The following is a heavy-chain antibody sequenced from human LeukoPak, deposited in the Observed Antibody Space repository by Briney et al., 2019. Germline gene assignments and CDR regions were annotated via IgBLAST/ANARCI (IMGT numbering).Heavy chain of an antibody. J-gene: IGHJ4*02. CDR2: ISYDGSNK. CDR3: ARLWFGESPDY. D-gene: IGHD3-10*01. Sequence: GGSLRLSCAASGFTFSSYAMHWVRQAPGKGLEWVAVISYDGSNKYYADSVKGRFTISRDNSKNTLYLQMNSLRAEDTAVYYCARLWFGESPDYWGQGTLVTVSS. V-gene: IGHV3-30*14. CDR1: GFTFSSYA.